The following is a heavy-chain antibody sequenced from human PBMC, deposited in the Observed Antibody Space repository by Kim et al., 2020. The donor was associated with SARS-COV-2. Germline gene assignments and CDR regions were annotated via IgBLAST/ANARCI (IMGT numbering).Heavy chain of an antibody. V-gene: IGHV3-30*18. Sequence: GGSLRLSCAASGFTFSSYGMHWVRQAPGKGLEWVAVISYDGSNKYSADSVKGRFTISRDNYKNTLYLQMNSLRAEDTAVYYCAKDSHRYCSGGSCYPFD. CDR1: GFTFSSYG. D-gene: IGHD2-15*01. CDR3: AKDSHRYCSGGSCYPFD. J-gene: IGHJ4*01. CDR2: ISYDGSNK.